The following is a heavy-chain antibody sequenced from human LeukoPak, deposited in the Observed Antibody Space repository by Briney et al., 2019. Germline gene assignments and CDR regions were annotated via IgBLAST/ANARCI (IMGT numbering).Heavy chain of an antibody. Sequence: SETLSLTCTVSGGSISSHYWSWIRQPPGKGLEWIGYIYYSGSTNYNPSLKSRVTISVDTSKNQFSLKLSSVTAADTAVYYCARGLLSYYYMDVWGKGTTVTVSS. CDR3: ARGLLSYYYMDV. J-gene: IGHJ6*03. D-gene: IGHD3-10*01. V-gene: IGHV4-59*08. CDR2: IYYSGST. CDR1: GGSISSHY.